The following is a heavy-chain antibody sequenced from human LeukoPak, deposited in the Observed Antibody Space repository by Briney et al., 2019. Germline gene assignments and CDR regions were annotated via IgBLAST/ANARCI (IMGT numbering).Heavy chain of an antibody. V-gene: IGHV1-2*02. CDR3: ARDLPKTGYVGAFDI. Sequence: LWASVKVSCKASGYTFTDYFIHWVRQAPGQGPEWMGWINPNSGGATYAQSFRGRVTMTRDTSISTAYMELSSLTSDDTAVYYCARDLPKTGYVGAFDIWGQGTMVIVSS. CDR1: GYTFTDYF. J-gene: IGHJ3*02. CDR2: INPNSGGA. D-gene: IGHD5-12*01.